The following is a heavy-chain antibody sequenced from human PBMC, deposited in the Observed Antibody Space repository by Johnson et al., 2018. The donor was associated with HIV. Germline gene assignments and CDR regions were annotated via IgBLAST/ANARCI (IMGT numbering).Heavy chain of an antibody. Sequence: EVQLVESGGGLVQPGGSLRLSCAASGFAFRTHWMVWVRQVPGTGPVWVARIYNDGSRTSSADSVTGRFTIARDNAKNTVDLQMNSLRVEDTAVYYCAKVDCGGDTCAGFDPFNLWGQGTLVTVS. CDR1: GFAFRTHW. V-gene: IGHV3-74*02. CDR3: AKVDCGGDTCAGFDPFNL. CDR2: IYNDGSRT. D-gene: IGHD2-21*01. J-gene: IGHJ3*01.